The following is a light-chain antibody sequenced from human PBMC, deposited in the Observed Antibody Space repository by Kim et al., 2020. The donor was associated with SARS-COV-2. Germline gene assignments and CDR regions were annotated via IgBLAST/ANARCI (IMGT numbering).Light chain of an antibody. Sequence: LSPGQGATVSCRASQSISSTYLAWYQQKPGQAPRLLIYGVSNRATGIPDRFSGSGSGTDFSLTITRLEPEDFAVYYCQQYGSSSYTFGQGTRLEI. CDR1: QSISSTY. J-gene: IGKJ2*01. CDR2: GVS. CDR3: QQYGSSSYT. V-gene: IGKV3-20*01.